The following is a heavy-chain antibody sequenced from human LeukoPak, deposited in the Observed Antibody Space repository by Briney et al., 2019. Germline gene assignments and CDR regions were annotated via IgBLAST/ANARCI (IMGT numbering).Heavy chain of an antibody. CDR3: ASKRN. J-gene: IGHJ4*02. Sequence: SETLSLTCAVYGGSFSGYYWSWIRQPPGKGLEWIGEINRSGSTNYNPSLKSRVTISVDTSKNQFSLKLSSVTAADTAVYYCASKRNWGQGTLVTVSS. CDR1: GGSFSGYY. CDR2: INRSGST. V-gene: IGHV4-34*01.